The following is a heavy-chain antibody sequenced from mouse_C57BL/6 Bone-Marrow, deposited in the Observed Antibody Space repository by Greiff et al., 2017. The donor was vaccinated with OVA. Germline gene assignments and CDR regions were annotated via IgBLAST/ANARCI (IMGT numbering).Heavy chain of an antibody. CDR3: ARHGENGGYFAMDY. CDR1: GFSLTSYG. D-gene: IGHD1-1*02. V-gene: IGHV2-6-1*01. J-gene: IGHJ4*01. CDR2: IWSDGST. Sequence: VQGVESGPGLVAPSQSLSITCTVSGFSLTSYGVHWVRQPPGKGLEWLVVIWSDGSTTYNSALKSRLSISKDNSKSQVFLKMNSLQTDDTAMYYCARHGENGGYFAMDYWGQGTSVTVSS.